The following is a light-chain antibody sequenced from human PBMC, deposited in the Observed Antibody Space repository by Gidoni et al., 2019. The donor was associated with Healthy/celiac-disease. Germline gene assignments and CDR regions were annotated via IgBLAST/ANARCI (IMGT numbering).Light chain of an antibody. Sequence: EILLTHSPGTLSLSPGERATLSCRSSQSVSSSYLAWYQQKPGQAPRLLIDGSSRRATGIPDRFSGSGSGTDFTLTISRLEPEDFAVYYCQQYGSSPGLTFGGGTKVEIK. CDR3: QQYGSSPGLT. CDR2: GSS. CDR1: QSVSSSY. V-gene: IGKV3-20*01. J-gene: IGKJ4*01.